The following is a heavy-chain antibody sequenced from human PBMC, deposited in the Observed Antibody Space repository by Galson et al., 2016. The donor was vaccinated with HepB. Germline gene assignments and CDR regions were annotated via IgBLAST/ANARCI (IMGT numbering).Heavy chain of an antibody. J-gene: IGHJ3*02. V-gene: IGHV4-31*03. CDR2: VYYTGTT. CDR3: SREVQYCSSSSCTFAFGI. CDR1: GGSISSGSYY. Sequence: TLSLTCTVSGGSISSGSYYWNWIRQHPGKGLEYIGYVYYTGTTYYNPSLKSRVTISVDTSKNQFSLKLNSVAAAATAVYYCSREVQYCSSSSCTFAFGIWGQGTIVTVSS. D-gene: IGHD2-2*01.